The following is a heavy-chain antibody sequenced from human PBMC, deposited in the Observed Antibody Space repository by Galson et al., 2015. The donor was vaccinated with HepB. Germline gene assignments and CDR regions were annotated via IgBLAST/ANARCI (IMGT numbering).Heavy chain of an antibody. CDR3: ARVVVAATRDY. CDR1: GFTFSSYA. J-gene: IGHJ4*02. D-gene: IGHD2-15*01. V-gene: IGHV3-23*01. Sequence: SLRLSCAASGFTFSSYAMSWVRQAPGKGLEWVSAISGSGGSTYYADSVKGRFTISRDNAKNSLYLQMNSLRAEDTAVYYCARVVVAATRDYWGQGTLVTVSS. CDR2: ISGSGGST.